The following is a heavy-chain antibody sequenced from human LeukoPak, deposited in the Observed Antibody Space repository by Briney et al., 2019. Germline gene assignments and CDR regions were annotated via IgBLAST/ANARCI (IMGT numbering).Heavy chain of an antibody. Sequence: PSETLSLTCTVSGGSISSGNYYWGWIRQPPGMGLEWIGSIYYTGNTYYNASLKSRVTISVDTSKNQFSLKLSSVTAADTAVYYCARELRKSPPPNWFDPWGQGTLVTVSS. CDR2: IYYTGNT. CDR3: ARELRKSPPPNWFDP. V-gene: IGHV4-39*07. J-gene: IGHJ5*02. CDR1: GGSISSGNYY.